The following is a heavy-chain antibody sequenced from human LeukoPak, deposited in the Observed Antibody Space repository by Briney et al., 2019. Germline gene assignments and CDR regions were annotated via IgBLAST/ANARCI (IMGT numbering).Heavy chain of an antibody. J-gene: IGHJ4*02. CDR2: IKQDGSEK. Sequence: GGTLRLSCAASGFTFSSYGMSWVRQAPGKGLEWVANIKQDGSEKYYVDSVKGRFTMSRDNAKNSLYLQMNNLRAEDTAVYYCASQGQYYGDNFDYWGQGTLVTVSS. D-gene: IGHD4-17*01. V-gene: IGHV3-7*01. CDR1: GFTFSSYG. CDR3: ASQGQYYGDNFDY.